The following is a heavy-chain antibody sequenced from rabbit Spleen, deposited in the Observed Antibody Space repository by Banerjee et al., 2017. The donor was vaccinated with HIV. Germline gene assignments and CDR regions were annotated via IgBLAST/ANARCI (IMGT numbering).Heavy chain of an antibody. CDR3: ARDPAYASSSGYNIPYL. V-gene: IGHV1S47*01. D-gene: IGHD1-1*01. Sequence: QEQLVESGGGLVKPEGSLTLTCKASGFSFSDRDVMCWVRQAPGKGLQWIGYIDPIFGSTSYANWVNGRFTISSHNAQNTLYLQLNSLTAADTATYFCARDPAYASSSGYNIPYLWGQGTLVTVS. CDR2: IDPIFGST. CDR1: GFSFSDRDV. J-gene: IGHJ3*01.